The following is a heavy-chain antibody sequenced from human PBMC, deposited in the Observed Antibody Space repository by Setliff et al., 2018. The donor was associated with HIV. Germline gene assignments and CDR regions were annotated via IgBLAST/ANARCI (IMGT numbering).Heavy chain of an antibody. J-gene: IGHJ6*03. D-gene: IGHD2-15*01. V-gene: IGHV4-39*01. CDR2: IYYSGSA. CDR3: VRVGGGSWLGIHYYYYMDV. Sequence: SETLSLTCSVFGASISGYDYYWGWIRQLPEKGLEWIGSIYYSGSAYHNPSLKSRVAMSVDKAKKQFSLKLTSLTGADTAVYYCVRVGGGSWLGIHYYYYMDVWGKGITGTVSS. CDR1: GASISGYDYY.